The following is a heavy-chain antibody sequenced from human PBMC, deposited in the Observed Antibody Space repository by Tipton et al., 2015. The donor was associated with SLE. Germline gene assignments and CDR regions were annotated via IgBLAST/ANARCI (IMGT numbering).Heavy chain of an antibody. CDR2: IYYSGST. Sequence: LRLSCTVSGGSISSSSYYWSWIRQPPGKGLEWIGYIYYSGSTNYNPSLKSRVTISVDTSKNQFSLKLSSVTAADTAVYYCARGGRGAKTDYWGQGTLVTVSS. V-gene: IGHV4-61*01. CDR1: GGSISSSSYY. CDR3: ARGGRGAKTDY. J-gene: IGHJ4*02. D-gene: IGHD3-10*01.